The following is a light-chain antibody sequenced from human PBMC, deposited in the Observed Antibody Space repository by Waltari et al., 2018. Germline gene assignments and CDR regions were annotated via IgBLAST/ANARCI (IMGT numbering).Light chain of an antibody. Sequence: EMVMTQSPATLSVSPGERATLSCRASQSVGSNVAWYQQKPGQAPRHLIYGASTRATVIPARFSGSGSGTEFTLTISSLQSEDFAVYYCQHYNIWPPGYTFGQGTKLEIK. CDR2: GAS. CDR3: QHYNIWPPGYT. V-gene: IGKV3-15*01. CDR1: QSVGSN. J-gene: IGKJ2*01.